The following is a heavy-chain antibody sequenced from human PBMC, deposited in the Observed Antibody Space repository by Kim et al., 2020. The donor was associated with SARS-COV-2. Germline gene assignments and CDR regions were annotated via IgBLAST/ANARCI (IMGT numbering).Heavy chain of an antibody. Sequence: SETLSLTCAVYGGSFSGYYWSWIRQPPGKGLEWIGEINHSGSTNYNPSLKSRVTISVDTSKNQFSLKLSSVTAADTAVYYCARGYYDSSGYPLLGYWGQG. CDR1: GGSFSGYY. D-gene: IGHD3-22*01. J-gene: IGHJ4*02. CDR2: INHSGST. CDR3: ARGYYDSSGYPLLGY. V-gene: IGHV4-34*01.